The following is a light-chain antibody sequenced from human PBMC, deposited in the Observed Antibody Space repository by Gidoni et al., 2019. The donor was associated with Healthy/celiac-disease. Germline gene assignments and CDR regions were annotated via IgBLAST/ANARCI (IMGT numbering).Light chain of an antibody. Sequence: QPVLTPPPSASASLGASVTLTCTLSSGYSNYQVDWYQQRPGKGPRFVMRVGTGGIVGSKGDGSPDRFSVLGSGLNRYLTIKNIQEEDESDYHCGADHGSGSNFVYVFGTGTKVTVL. V-gene: IGLV9-49*01. J-gene: IGLJ1*01. CDR1: SGYSNYQ. CDR2: VGTGGIVG. CDR3: GADHGSGSNFVYV.